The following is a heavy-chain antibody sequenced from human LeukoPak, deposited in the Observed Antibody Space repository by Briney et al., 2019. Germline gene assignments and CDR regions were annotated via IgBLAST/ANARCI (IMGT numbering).Heavy chain of an antibody. V-gene: IGHV4-59*01. CDR3: ASYDFWSGYYDY. J-gene: IGHJ4*02. Sequence: TSETLSLTCTVSGGSISSYYWSWIRQPPGKGLEWIGYIYYSGSTNYNPSPKSRVTISVDTSKNQFSLKLSSVTAADTAVYYCASYDFWSGYYDYWGQGTLVTVSS. CDR2: IYYSGST. CDR1: GGSISSYY. D-gene: IGHD3-3*01.